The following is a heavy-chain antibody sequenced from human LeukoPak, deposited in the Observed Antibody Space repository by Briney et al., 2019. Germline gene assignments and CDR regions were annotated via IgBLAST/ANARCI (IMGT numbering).Heavy chain of an antibody. J-gene: IGHJ3*02. Sequence: GGSLRLSCAASGFTFSSYWMHWVRQAPGKGLEWVSGISWSSGIIGYADSVKGRFTISRDNAKNSLYLQMESLSAEDTAVYYCAKDTGSPADAITMEDNAFDIWGQGTMVTVSS. CDR2: ISWSSGII. D-gene: IGHD3-3*01. CDR1: GFTFSSYW. CDR3: AKDTGSPADAITMEDNAFDI. V-gene: IGHV3-9*01.